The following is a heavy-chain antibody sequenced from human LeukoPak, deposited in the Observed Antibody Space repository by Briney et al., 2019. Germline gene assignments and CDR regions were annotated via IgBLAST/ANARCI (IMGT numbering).Heavy chain of an antibody. Sequence: SETLSLTCTVSGGSISSSSYYWGWIRQPPGKGLEWIGTIYYSRSTHYNPSLKSRVTISVDTSKNQFSLKLSSVTAADTAVYYCARDFYDSSGYYHVDWGQGTLVTVSS. J-gene: IGHJ4*02. CDR3: ARDFYDSSGYYHVD. CDR1: GGSISSSSYY. D-gene: IGHD3-22*01. V-gene: IGHV4-39*07. CDR2: IYYSRST.